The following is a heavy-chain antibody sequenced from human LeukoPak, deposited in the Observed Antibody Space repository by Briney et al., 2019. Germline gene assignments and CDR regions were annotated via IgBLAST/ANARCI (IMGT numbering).Heavy chain of an antibody. D-gene: IGHD3-10*01. CDR2: IWYDGSNK. V-gene: IGHV3-33*01. J-gene: IGHJ4*02. CDR3: ARQMGAYYYGSGSYYFDY. CDR1: GFTFSSYG. Sequence: GGSLRLSCAASGFTFSSYGMHWVRQAPGKGLEWVAVIWYDGSNKYYADSVKGRFTISRDNSKNTLYLQMNSLRAEDTAVYYCARQMGAYYYGSGSYYFDYWGQGTLVTVSS.